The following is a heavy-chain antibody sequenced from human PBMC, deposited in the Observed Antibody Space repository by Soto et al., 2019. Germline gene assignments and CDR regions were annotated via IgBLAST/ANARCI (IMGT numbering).Heavy chain of an antibody. D-gene: IGHD4-4*01. CDR3: ASYIVANDYSGNSFYY. J-gene: IGHJ4*02. V-gene: IGHV3-30*03. Sequence: GGSLRLSCAASGFTFSSYAMHWVRQAPGKGLEWVAVISYDGYNKYYADSVKGRFTISRDNSKNTLYLQMNSLRAEDTAVYYCASYIVANDYSGNSFYYRAQGTPVTVSS. CDR1: GFTFSSYA. CDR2: ISYDGYNK.